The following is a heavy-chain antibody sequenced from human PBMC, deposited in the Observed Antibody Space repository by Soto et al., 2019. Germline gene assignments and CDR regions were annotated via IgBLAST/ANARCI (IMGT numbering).Heavy chain of an antibody. CDR2: INYNGIYT. Sequence: EGQLVESGGGLVEPGGSLRLSCAASGFIFTSSDMTWVRQAPGKGLEYVSSINYNGIYTFYAEPAKGRFTISRDNAKKSLYLQMNSLTAEDTAVYFCARKSNSGISGYDYFDYWGQGTLVIVSS. J-gene: IGHJ4*02. D-gene: IGHD3-22*01. V-gene: IGHV3-21*01. CDR1: GFIFTSSD. CDR3: ARKSNSGISGYDYFDY.